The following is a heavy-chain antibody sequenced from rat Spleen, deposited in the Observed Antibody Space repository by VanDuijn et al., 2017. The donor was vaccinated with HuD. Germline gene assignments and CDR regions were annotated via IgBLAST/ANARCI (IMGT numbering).Heavy chain of an antibody. CDR2: LSFDGTSA. J-gene: IGHJ4*01. CDR1: GFTFSDYY. CDR3: ARHGVYYYSGDDYVMEV. Sequence: EVQLVESDGGLVQPGRSLKLSCTATGFTFSDYYMAWVRQTPTKGLEWVATLSFDGTSAYYRDSVRGRFTISRDNEKSTLSLQMDSLRSEDTATDYCARHGVYYYSGDDYVMEVWGQGASVTVSS. V-gene: IGHV5-29*01. D-gene: IGHD1-1*01.